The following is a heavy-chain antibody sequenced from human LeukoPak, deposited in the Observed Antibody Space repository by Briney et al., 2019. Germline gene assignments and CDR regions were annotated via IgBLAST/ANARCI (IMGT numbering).Heavy chain of an antibody. V-gene: IGHV1-2*02. CDR2: INPNSGGT. J-gene: IGHJ5*02. D-gene: IGHD4-17*01. CDR3: ARGGGMTTVTKSWFDP. Sequence: ASVKVSRKASGYTFTGYYMHWVRQAPGQGLEWMGWINPNSGGTNYAQKFQGRVTMTRDTSISTAYMELSRLRSDDTAVYYCARGGGMTTVTKSWFDPWGQGTLVTVSS. CDR1: GYTFTGYY.